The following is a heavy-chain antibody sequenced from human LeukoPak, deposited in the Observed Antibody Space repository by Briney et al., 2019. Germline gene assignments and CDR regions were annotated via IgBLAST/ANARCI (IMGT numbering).Heavy chain of an antibody. CDR1: DGPFTTYH. J-gene: IGHJ4*02. Sequence: SETLSLTCTVSDGPFTTYHWTWIRQPPGKGLEWIGYFHGSGSTDYNPSLESRVTISLDTSNKQLSLRLSSVTAADTAVYFCARASDNGRFIDYWGQGTLVTVSS. CDR3: ARASDNGRFIDY. CDR2: FHGSGST. D-gene: IGHD2-8*01. V-gene: IGHV4-59*01.